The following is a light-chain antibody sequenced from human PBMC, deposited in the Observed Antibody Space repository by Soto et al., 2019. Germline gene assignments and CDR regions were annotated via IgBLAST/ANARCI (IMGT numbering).Light chain of an antibody. CDR3: QQWNGYST. CDR2: GAS. CDR1: QSVSSN. J-gene: IGKJ1*01. V-gene: IGKV3-15*01. Sequence: EIVMTQSPATLSVSPGERATLSCRASQSVSSNLAWYQQKPGQAPRLLIYGASTRATGIPARFSGSGSGTEFTLTISSLQSEDFAVYYCQQWNGYSTFGQGTKVEIK.